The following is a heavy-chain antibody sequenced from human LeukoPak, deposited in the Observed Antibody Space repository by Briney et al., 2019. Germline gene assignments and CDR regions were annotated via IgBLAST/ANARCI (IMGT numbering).Heavy chain of an antibody. J-gene: IGHJ4*02. CDR1: GGSISSSSYY. Sequence: PSETLSLTCTVSGGSISSSSYYWGWIRQPPGKGLEWIGSIYYSGSTYYNPSLKSRVTISVDTSKNQFSLKLSSVTAADTAVYYCASPGYSYGNYYFDYWGQGTLVTVSS. V-gene: IGHV4-39*07. D-gene: IGHD5-18*01. CDR2: IYYSGST. CDR3: ASPGYSYGNYYFDY.